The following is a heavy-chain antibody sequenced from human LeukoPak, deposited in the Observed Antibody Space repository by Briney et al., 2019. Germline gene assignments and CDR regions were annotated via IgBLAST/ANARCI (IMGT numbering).Heavy chain of an antibody. CDR1: GFIFSNAW. D-gene: IGHD6-19*01. Sequence: GGSLRLSCATSGFIFSNAWMSWVRQASGKGLEWVGRITSKANSYATAYVASVKGRFTVSRDDSENTAYLQMNSLKTEDTAVYYCTKLSGWEDTSDYWGRGTLVTVSS. J-gene: IGHJ4*02. CDR2: ITSKANSYAT. V-gene: IGHV3-73*01. CDR3: TKLSGWEDTSDY.